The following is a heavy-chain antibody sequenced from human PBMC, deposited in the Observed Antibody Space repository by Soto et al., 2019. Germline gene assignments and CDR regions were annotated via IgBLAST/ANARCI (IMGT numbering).Heavy chain of an antibody. CDR3: AAGIDFYGSGSYSDY. Sequence: EVQLLESGGGLVQPGGSLRLSCAASGFTFSSYAMSWVRQAPGKGLEGVSAISGSGGRRDYADSVKGRFTISRDKSKNTLYLQMNSLRVEDTAVYYCAAGIDFYGSGSYSDYWGQGTLVTVSS. CDR2: ISGSGGRR. V-gene: IGHV3-23*01. CDR1: GFTFSSYA. D-gene: IGHD3-10*01. J-gene: IGHJ4*02.